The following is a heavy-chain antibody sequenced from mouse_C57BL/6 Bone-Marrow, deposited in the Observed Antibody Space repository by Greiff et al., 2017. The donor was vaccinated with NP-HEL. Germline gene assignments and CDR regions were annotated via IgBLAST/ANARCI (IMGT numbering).Heavy chain of an antibody. CDR2: IYPRSGNT. CDR1: GYTFTSYG. Sequence: QVQLKQSGAELARPGASVKLSCKASGYTFTSYGISWVKQRTGQGLEWIGEIYPRSGNTYYNEKFKGKATLTADKSSSTAYMELRSLTSEDSAVYFCARDYPFAYWGQGTLVTVSA. D-gene: IGHD5-5*01. V-gene: IGHV1-81*01. CDR3: ARDYPFAY. J-gene: IGHJ3*01.